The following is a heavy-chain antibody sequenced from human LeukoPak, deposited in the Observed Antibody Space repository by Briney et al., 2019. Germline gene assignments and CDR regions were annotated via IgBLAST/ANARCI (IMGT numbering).Heavy chain of an antibody. D-gene: IGHD2-15*01. CDR3: ARLVGVVAYYYYYYMDV. CDR2: IKQDGSGK. CDR1: GFTFSNYW. Sequence: GGSLRLSCAASGFTFSNYWMSWVRQAPGKGLEWVANIKQDGSGKYYVDSVKGRFTISRDNAKNSLYLQMNSLRAEDTAVYYCARLVGVVAYYYYYYMDVWGKGTTVTVSS. J-gene: IGHJ6*03. V-gene: IGHV3-7*01.